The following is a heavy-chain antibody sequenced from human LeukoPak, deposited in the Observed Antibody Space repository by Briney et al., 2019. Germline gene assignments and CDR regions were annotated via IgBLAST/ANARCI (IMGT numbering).Heavy chain of an antibody. CDR1: GGSISSSNW. CDR2: IYHSGST. J-gene: IGHJ4*02. Sequence: PSETLSLTCAVSGGSISSSNWWSWVRQPPGKGLEWIGEIYHSGSTNYNPSLKSRVTISVDKSKNQFSLKLSSVTAADTAVYYCARVQVGAKGSIDYWGQGTLVTVSS. CDR3: ARVQVGAKGSIDY. V-gene: IGHV4-4*02. D-gene: IGHD1-26*01.